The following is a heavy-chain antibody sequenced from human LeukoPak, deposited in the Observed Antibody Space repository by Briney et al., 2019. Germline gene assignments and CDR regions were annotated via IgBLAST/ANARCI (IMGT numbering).Heavy chain of an antibody. CDR2: RSGRGGTT. Sequence: PGGSLRLSCAASGFTFSSYAMTWVGQAPGKGLECVSARSGRGGTTCYPDSGKGRFPISKYNANNTLYLQMSSLRGEDRTVVYCAKGAWEWSYSFDYWGQGTLVTVSS. D-gene: IGHD3-3*01. CDR3: AKGAWEWSYSFDY. CDR1: GFTFSSYA. V-gene: IGHV3-23*01. J-gene: IGHJ4*02.